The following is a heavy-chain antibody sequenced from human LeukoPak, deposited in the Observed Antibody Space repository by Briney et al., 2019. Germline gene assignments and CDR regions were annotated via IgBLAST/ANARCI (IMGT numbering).Heavy chain of an antibody. J-gene: IGHJ4*02. V-gene: IGHV4-30-2*02. CDR1: GGSLSSGGYY. Sequence: SQTLSLTCTVSGGSLSSGGYYWSWIRQPPGTGLEWIGYIYHSGSTNYNPSLKSRVTISVDTSKNQFSLKLSSVTAADTAVYYCASTSIGFGELLSPEVFDYWGQGTLVTVSS. CDR2: IYHSGST. CDR3: ASTSIGFGELLSPEVFDY. D-gene: IGHD3-10*01.